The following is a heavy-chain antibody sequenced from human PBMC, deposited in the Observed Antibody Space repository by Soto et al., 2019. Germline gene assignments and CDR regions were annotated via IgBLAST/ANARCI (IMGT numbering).Heavy chain of an antibody. Sequence: SETLSLTGNVSGGSGSGYYWSWIRQSPGKGLEYIGYIYYRGSTNYNSSLKSRVTMSVDTSRNQFSLKMNSVTAADTAVYYCARQQLLPFYYALDVWGQGTTVTVSS. J-gene: IGHJ6*02. D-gene: IGHD1-26*01. CDR1: GGSGSGYY. V-gene: IGHV4-59*02. CDR2: IYYRGST. CDR3: ARQQLLPFYYALDV.